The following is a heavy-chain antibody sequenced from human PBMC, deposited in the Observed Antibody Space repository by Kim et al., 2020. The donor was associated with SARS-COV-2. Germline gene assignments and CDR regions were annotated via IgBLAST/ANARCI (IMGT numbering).Heavy chain of an antibody. V-gene: IGHV4-59*13. J-gene: IGHJ5*02. D-gene: IGHD3-10*01. CDR3: AREYLFWPLVRVFDP. CDR2: IYYSGST. CDR1: GGSISSYY. Sequence: SETLSLTCTVSGGSISSYYWSWIRQPPGKGLEWIGYIYYSGSTNYNPSLKSRVTISVDTSKNQFSLKLSSVTAADTAVYYCAREYLFWPLVRVFDPWGQGTLVTVSS.